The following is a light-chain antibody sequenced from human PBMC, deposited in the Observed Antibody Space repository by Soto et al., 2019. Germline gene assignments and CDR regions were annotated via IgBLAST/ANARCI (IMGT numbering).Light chain of an antibody. V-gene: IGLV1-44*01. CDR3: AAWDDSMSGRV. CDR2: SDN. Sequence: QSVLTQPPSASGTPGQRVTISCSGTSSNIGSNPVSWYQQLPVTAPKYLIYSDNQRPSGVPDRISGSSSGTSASLAISGLQPEDEAEYYCAAWDDSMSGRVFGGGTKLTVL. J-gene: IGLJ2*01. CDR1: SSNIGSNP.